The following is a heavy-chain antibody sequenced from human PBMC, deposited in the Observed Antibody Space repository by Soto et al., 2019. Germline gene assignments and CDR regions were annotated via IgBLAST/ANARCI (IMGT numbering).Heavy chain of an antibody. CDR2: IIPIFGTA. Sequence: ASVKVSCKASGGTFSSYAISWVRQAPGQGLEWMGGIIPIFGTANYAQKFQGRVTITADESTSTAYMELSSLRSEDTAVYYCARDLAARHFYGMDVWGQGTTVTVSS. V-gene: IGHV1-69*13. J-gene: IGHJ6*02. CDR1: GGTFSSYA. D-gene: IGHD6-6*01. CDR3: ARDLAARHFYGMDV.